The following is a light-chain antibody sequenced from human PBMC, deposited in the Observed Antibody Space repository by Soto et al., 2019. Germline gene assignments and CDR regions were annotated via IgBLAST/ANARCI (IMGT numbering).Light chain of an antibody. CDR3: QVWDSSSDHRVV. CDR1: NIGSKS. V-gene: IGLV3-21*04. J-gene: IGLJ2*01. Sequence: SYELTQPPSVSVAPGKTARITCGGNNIGSKSVHWYQQKPGQAPVLVIYYDSDRPSGIPERFSGSNSGNTATLTISRVEAGDVADYYCQVWDSSSDHRVVFGGGTKLTVL. CDR2: YDS.